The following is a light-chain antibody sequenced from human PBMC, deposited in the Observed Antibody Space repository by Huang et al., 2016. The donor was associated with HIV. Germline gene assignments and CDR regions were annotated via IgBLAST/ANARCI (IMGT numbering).Light chain of an antibody. V-gene: IGKV3-11*01. J-gene: IGKJ2*01. Sequence: EIVLTQSPATLSLSPGERSPLSCRASQSVSSYLAWYQQKPGQAPRLLIYDASNRATGIPARFSCSGSGTDFTLTISSLEPEDFAVYYCQQRSNWPTFGQGTKLEIK. CDR3: QQRSNWPT. CDR1: QSVSSY. CDR2: DAS.